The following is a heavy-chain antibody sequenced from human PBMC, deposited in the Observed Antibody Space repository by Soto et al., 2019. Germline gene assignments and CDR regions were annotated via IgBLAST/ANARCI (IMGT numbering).Heavy chain of an antibody. CDR2: MNPNSGNT. J-gene: IGHJ5*02. D-gene: IGHD6-13*01. Sequence: QVQLVQSGAEVKKPGASVKVSCKASGYTFTSYDINWVRQATGQALEWMGWMNPNSGNTGSARKFQGRVSMTRNTSISPAYMELSSLRSEDTAVYDCARGLAAAGPAAEFDPWGQGNLVTVSS. CDR1: GYTFTSYD. CDR3: ARGLAAAGPAAEFDP. V-gene: IGHV1-8*02.